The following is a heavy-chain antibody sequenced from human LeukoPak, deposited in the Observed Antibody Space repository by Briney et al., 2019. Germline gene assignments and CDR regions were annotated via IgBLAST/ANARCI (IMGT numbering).Heavy chain of an antibody. J-gene: IGHJ6*03. CDR2: MYTSGST. D-gene: IGHD2-15*01. V-gene: IGHV4-4*07. CDR1: GGSISSYY. CDR3: ARVHGRVVAARGYYYYMDV. Sequence: SVTLSLTRTVSGGSISSYYWRWIRQPAGPGLDWIVGMYTSGSTNYNPSLKSRVTMSVDTSKNQFSLKLSSVTAADTAVYYCARVHGRVVAARGYYYYMDVWGKGTTVTVSS.